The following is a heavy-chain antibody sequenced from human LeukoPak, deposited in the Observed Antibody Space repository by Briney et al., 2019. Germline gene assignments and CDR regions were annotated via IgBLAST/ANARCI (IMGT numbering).Heavy chain of an antibody. D-gene: IGHD1-7*01. CDR3: ARVRSAADGTTWFDP. V-gene: IGHV1-3*01. CDR2: INAGNGNT. J-gene: IGHJ5*02. CDR1: GYTFTSYA. Sequence: ASVKVSCKASGYTFTSYAMHWVRQAPGQRLEWMGWINAGNGNTKYSQKFQGRVTITRDTSASTAYMELSSLRSEDTAVYYCARVRSAADGTTWFDPWGQGTLVTVSS.